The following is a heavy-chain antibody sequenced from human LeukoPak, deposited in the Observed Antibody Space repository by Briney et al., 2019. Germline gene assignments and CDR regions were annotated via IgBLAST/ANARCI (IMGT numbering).Heavy chain of an antibody. J-gene: IGHJ4*02. V-gene: IGHV3-23*01. D-gene: IGHD6-13*01. Sequence: HAGGSLRLSCAASGFTFRNYRMNWVRQAPGKGLEWVSAISGSGGSTYYADSVKGRFTISRDNSKNTLYLQMNSLRAEDTAVYYCAKDRWQQLFWGQGTLVTVSS. CDR2: ISGSGGST. CDR1: GFTFRNYR. CDR3: AKDRWQQLF.